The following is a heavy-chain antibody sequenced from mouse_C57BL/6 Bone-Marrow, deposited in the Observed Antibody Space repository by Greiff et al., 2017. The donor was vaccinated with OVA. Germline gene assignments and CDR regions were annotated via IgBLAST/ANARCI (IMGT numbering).Heavy chain of an antibody. CDR2: IDPETGGT. Sequence: VQLQQSGAELVRPGASVTLSCKASGYTFTDYEMHWVKQTPVHGLEWIGAIDPETGGTAYNQKFKGKAILTADKSSSTAYMELRSLTSDDSAVYYCTRSRYDGGFDVWGTGTPVTVSS. CDR1: GYTFTDYE. D-gene: IGHD2-14*01. V-gene: IGHV1-15*01. CDR3: TRSRYDGGFDV. J-gene: IGHJ1*03.